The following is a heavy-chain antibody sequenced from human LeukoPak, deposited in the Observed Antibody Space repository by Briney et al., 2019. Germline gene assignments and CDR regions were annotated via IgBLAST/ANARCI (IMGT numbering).Heavy chain of an antibody. Sequence: GGSLRLSCAASGFTVSSNYMSWVRQAPGKGLEWVSVIYSGGSTYYADSVKGRFTISRDNSKNTLYLQMNSLRDEDTAVYYCARAAAGTFYYWGQGALVTVSS. CDR2: IYSGGST. J-gene: IGHJ4*02. V-gene: IGHV3-53*01. D-gene: IGHD6-13*01. CDR1: GFTVSSNY. CDR3: ARAAAGTFYY.